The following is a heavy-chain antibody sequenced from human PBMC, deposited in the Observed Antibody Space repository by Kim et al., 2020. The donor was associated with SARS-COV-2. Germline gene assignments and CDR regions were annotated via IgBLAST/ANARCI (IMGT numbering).Heavy chain of an antibody. CDR2: ISSSSSYI. J-gene: IGHJ6*02. V-gene: IGHV3-21*01. CDR1: GFTFSSYS. Sequence: GGSLRLSCAASGFTFSSYSMNWVRQAPGKGLEWVSSISSSSSYIYYEDSVKGRLTISRDNAKNSLYLQMNSLRAEDTAMYYCARDLRYYDILTGLYRYYGMDVWGQGTTVTVSS. CDR3: ARDLRYYDILTGLYRYYGMDV. D-gene: IGHD3-9*01.